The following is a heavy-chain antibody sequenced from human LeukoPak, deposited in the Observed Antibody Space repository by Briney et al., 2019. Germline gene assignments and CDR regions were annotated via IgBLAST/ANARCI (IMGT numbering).Heavy chain of an antibody. D-gene: IGHD5-18*01. CDR2: SSIYI. V-gene: IGHV3-21*01. Sequence: SSIYIYYADSVKGRFTISRDNAKNSLYLQMNSLRAEDTAVYYCARDKVDTSSYYYYYMDVWGKGTTXT. CDR3: ARDKVDTSSYYYYYMDV. J-gene: IGHJ6*03.